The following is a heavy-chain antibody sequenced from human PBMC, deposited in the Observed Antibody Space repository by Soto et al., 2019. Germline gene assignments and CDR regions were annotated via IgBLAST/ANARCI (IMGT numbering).Heavy chain of an antibody. CDR1: GGTFSSYA. CDR2: IIPIFGTA. V-gene: IGHV1-69*13. J-gene: IGHJ6*02. CDR3: AREVIIAAAGHYYHYGMDV. D-gene: IGHD6-13*01. Sequence: SVKVSCKASGGTFSSYAISWVRQAPGQGLEWMGGIIPIFGTANYAQKFQGRVTITADESTSTAYMELSSLRSEDTAVYYCAREVIIAAAGHYYHYGMDVWGQGTTVTVSS.